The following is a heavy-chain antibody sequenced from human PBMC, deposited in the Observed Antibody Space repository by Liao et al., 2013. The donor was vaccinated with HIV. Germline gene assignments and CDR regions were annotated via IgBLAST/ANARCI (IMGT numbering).Heavy chain of an antibody. CDR2: IYYSGST. CDR3: ARAPYYDFWSGYYNPYYFDY. D-gene: IGHD3-3*01. Sequence: QVQLQESGPGLVKPSETLSLTCTVSGGSISSYYWSWIRQPPGKGLEWIGYIYYSGSTNYNPSLKSRVTISVDTSKNQFSLKLSSVTAADTAVYYCARAPYYDFWSGYYNPYYFDYWGQGTLVTVSS. CDR1: GGSISSYY. J-gene: IGHJ4*02. V-gene: IGHV4-59*12.